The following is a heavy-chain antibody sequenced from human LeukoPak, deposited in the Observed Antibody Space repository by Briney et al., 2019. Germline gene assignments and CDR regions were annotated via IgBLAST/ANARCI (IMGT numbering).Heavy chain of an antibody. CDR3: ARQWYYGSGSYYTSYGMDV. CDR1: GYTFTSYW. Sequence: GESLKISCKGSGYTFTSYWIGWVRQMPGKGLEWMGIIYPGDFDTRYSPSFQGQVIISADTSISTAYLQWSSLKASDTAMYYCARQWYYGSGSYYTSYGMDVWGQGTTVTVSS. CDR2: IYPGDFDT. D-gene: IGHD3-10*01. J-gene: IGHJ6*02. V-gene: IGHV5-51*01.